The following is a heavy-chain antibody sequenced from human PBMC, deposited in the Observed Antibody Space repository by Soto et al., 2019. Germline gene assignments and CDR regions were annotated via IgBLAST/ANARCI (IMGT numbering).Heavy chain of an antibody. V-gene: IGHV1-69*02. CDR1: GGTFSSYT. D-gene: IGHD2-2*01. CDR3: ARSVDCSSTSCYDYYYYYMDV. CDR2: IIPILGIA. Sequence: QVQLVQSGAEVKKPGSSVKVSCKASGGTFSSYTISWVRQAPGQGLEWMGRIIPILGIANYAQKFQGRVTITAEKSTSTAYMELSSLRSEDTAVYYCARSVDCSSTSCYDYYYYYMDVWGKGTTVTVSS. J-gene: IGHJ6*03.